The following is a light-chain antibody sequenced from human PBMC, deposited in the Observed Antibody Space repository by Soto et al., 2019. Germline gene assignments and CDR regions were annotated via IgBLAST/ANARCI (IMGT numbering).Light chain of an antibody. Sequence: DIQMTQSTSSLSASVGDRVTITCRASQSITGYLNCDQQKPGKAPKLLIYAASSLQSGVPSRFSGSGSGTDFTLTISILQRDYFATSFCQQSLGIPYTFGQGT. CDR1: QSITGY. V-gene: IGKV1-39*01. CDR3: QQSLGIPYT. J-gene: IGKJ2*01. CDR2: AAS.